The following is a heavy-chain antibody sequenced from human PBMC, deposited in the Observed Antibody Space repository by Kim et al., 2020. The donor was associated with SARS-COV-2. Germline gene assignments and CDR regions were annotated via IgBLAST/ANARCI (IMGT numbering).Heavy chain of an antibody. Sequence: YAQKFPGRDTTTADTSTSTGYMELSSLRSEDTAVYYCARGDPSRYYFDYWGQGTLVTVSS. J-gene: IGHJ4*02. CDR3: ARGDPSRYYFDY. V-gene: IGHV1-69*04.